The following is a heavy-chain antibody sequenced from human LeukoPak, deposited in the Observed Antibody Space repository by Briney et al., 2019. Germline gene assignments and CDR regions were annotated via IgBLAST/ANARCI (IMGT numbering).Heavy chain of an antibody. D-gene: IGHD6-19*01. CDR1: GGSISGWY. V-gene: IGHV4-59*01. CDR3: ARETSLAGFASGLGFNY. CDR2: RNT. J-gene: IGHJ4*02. Sequence: SETLSLTCTVSGGSISGWYWSWIRQPPGKGLEWIGYRNTNYNPSLKSRVTMSIDTSKNQFSLKLTSVTAADTATYYCARETSLAGFASGLGFNYWGQGILVTVSS.